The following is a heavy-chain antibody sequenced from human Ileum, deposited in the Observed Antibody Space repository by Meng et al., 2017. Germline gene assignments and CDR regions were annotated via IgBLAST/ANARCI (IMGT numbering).Heavy chain of an antibody. CDR3: ARLSSGCYADVYYGLDV. CDR2: VDTRGTT. D-gene: IGHD6-19*01. J-gene: IGHJ6*02. V-gene: IGHV4-61*02. CDR1: AGSISSSSHY. Sequence: SETLSLTCTVSAGSISSSSHYWSWIRQPAGKGLEWIGRVDTRGTTSSNPSLMSRVTISVDTSKNQFSLRLSSVTAADTAVYYCARLSSGCYADVYYGLDVWGQGTTVTVSS.